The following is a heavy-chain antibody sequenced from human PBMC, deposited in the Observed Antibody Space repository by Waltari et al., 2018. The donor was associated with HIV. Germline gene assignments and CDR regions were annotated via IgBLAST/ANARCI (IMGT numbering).Heavy chain of an antibody. CDR1: GFPFSSSA. CDR3: AREGGSSGQRVRYYYYGMDV. D-gene: IGHD3-22*01. CDR2: IWYDGSNK. V-gene: IGHV3-33*01. Sequence: QVQVVESGGGVVQPGRSLRLSCAASGFPFSSSALPWVRQGPGKGLEWVAVIWYDGSNKYYADSVKGRFTISRDNSKNTLYLQMNSLRAEDTAVYYCAREGGSSGQRVRYYYYGMDVWGQGTTVTVSS. J-gene: IGHJ6*02.